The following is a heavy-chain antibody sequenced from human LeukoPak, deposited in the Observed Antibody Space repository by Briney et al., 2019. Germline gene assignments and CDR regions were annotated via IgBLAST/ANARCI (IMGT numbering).Heavy chain of an antibody. V-gene: IGHV3-48*03. CDR1: GFTFSSYE. CDR3: ARGALPLNYYYYYMCV. J-gene: IGHJ6*03. CDR2: ISSSGSTT. Sequence: GGSLRLSCAASGFTFSSYEINWVRQAPGKGLEWVSYISSSGSTTYYADSVKGRFTSSRDNVKNSLYLQMNSLRAEDTAVYYCARGALPLNYYYYYMCVWGKRITVTFSS.